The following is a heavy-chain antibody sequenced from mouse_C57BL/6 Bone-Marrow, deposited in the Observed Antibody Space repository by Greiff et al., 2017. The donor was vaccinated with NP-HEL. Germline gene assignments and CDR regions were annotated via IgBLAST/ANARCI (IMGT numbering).Heavy chain of an antibody. J-gene: IGHJ1*03. CDR2: ISDGGSYT. V-gene: IGHV5-4*03. CDR3: ARGVYDGYYVRYFDV. CDR1: GFTFSSYA. Sequence: EVMLVESGGGLVKPGGSLKLSCAASGFTFSSYAMSWVRQTPEKRLEWVATISDGGSYTYYPDNVKGRFTISRDNAKNNLYLQMSHLKSEDTAMYYCARGVYDGYYVRYFDVWGTGTTVTVSS. D-gene: IGHD2-3*01.